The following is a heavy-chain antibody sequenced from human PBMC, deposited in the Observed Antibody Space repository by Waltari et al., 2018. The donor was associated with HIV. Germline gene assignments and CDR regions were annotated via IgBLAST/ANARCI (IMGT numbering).Heavy chain of an antibody. CDR1: GYTFTGYD. J-gene: IGHJ4*02. V-gene: IGHV1-3*01. CDR2: INGVEGGT. CDR3: ARDYCSDTTCVDSFDY. Sequence: QVQLVQSGAEVKRPGDSVKVSCKTSGYTFTGYDMHWVRQAPGQSLEWMGWINGVEGGTRYSQRVQGRLSITRDTAANTAYMDLSSLISEDTAVYYCARDYCSDTTCVDSFDYWGQGTLVTVSS. D-gene: IGHD2-2*01.